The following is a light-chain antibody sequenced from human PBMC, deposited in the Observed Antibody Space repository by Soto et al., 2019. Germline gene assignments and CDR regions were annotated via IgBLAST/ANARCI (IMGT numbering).Light chain of an antibody. CDR1: SSDVGGYNY. Sequence: QSALTQPASVSGSPGQSITISCTGTSSDVGGYNYVSWYQQLPGKAHKLMIYDVSNRPSGVSNRFSGSKSGNTASLTISGLQAEDEADYYCSSYTSSSTRVFGGGTKLTVL. V-gene: IGLV2-14*01. J-gene: IGLJ2*01. CDR2: DVS. CDR3: SSYTSSSTRV.